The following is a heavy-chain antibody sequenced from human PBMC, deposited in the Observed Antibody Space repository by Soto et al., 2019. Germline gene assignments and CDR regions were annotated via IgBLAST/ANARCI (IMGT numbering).Heavy chain of an antibody. CDR2: IIPILGIA. J-gene: IGHJ4*02. D-gene: IGHD4-17*01. V-gene: IGHV1-69*04. Sequence: ASVKVSCKASGGTFSSYTISWVRQAPGQGLEWMGRIIPILGIANYAQKFQGRVTITADKSTSTAYMELSSLRSEDTAVYYCAREWEATVTFDYWGQGTLVTVSS. CDR3: AREWEATVTFDY. CDR1: GGTFSSYT.